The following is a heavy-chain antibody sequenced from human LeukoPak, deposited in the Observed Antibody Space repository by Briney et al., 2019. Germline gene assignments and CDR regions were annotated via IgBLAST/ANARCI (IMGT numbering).Heavy chain of an antibody. CDR2: IIPILGIA. Sequence: GASVKVSCKASGGTFSSYAISWVRQAPGQGLEWMGRIIPILGIANYAQKFQGRVTITADKSTSTAYMELSSLRSEDTAVYYCARDAFLVPAAIWFDPWGQGTLVTVSS. V-gene: IGHV1-69*04. CDR1: GGTFSSYA. J-gene: IGHJ5*02. CDR3: ARDAFLVPAAIWFDP. D-gene: IGHD2-2*01.